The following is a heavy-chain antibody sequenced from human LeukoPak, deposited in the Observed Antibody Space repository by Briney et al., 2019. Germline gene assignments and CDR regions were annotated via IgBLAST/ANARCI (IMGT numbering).Heavy chain of an antibody. Sequence: SETLSLTCAVYGGSFSGYYWSWIRQPPGEGLEWIGEINHSGSTNYNPSLKSRVTISVDTSKNQFSLKLSSVTAADTAVYYCARGKEQLWFFSYFDYWGQGTLVTVSS. V-gene: IGHV4-34*01. CDR1: GGSFSGYY. CDR3: ARGKEQLWFFSYFDY. J-gene: IGHJ4*02. D-gene: IGHD5-18*01. CDR2: INHSGST.